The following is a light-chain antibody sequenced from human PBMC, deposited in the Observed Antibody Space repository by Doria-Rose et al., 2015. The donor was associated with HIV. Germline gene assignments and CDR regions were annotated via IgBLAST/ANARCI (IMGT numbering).Light chain of an antibody. CDR2: WAF. V-gene: IGKV4-1*01. CDR3: QQYYDTPS. J-gene: IGKJ3*01. Sequence: DIRLTQSPESLGMSLGERATLNCKSNQSLLYTSKNYLAWYQQKPGQPPKLLIYWAFTRQSGVPARFSGSGSGTDFTLTISSLEAEGVAVYYCQQYYDTPSFGPGTTVDIK. CDR1: QSLLYTSKNY.